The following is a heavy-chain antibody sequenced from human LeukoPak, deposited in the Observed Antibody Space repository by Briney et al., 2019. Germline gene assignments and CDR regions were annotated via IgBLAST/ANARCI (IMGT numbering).Heavy chain of an antibody. D-gene: IGHD1-1*01. J-gene: IGHJ4*02. CDR2: ISYDGSNK. Sequence: GGSLRLSCAASGFTFSSYAMHWVRQAPGKGLEWVAVISYDGSNKYYADSVKGRFTISRDNSKNTLYLQMNSLRAEDTAVYYCARGNWNDGYWGQGTLVTVSS. CDR1: GFTFSSYA. V-gene: IGHV3-30-3*01. CDR3: ARGNWNDGY.